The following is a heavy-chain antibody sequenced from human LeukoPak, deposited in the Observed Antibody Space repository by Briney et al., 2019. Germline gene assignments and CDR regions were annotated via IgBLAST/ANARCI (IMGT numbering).Heavy chain of an antibody. D-gene: IGHD6-19*01. CDR2: IYYSGST. V-gene: IGHV4-59*01. Sequence: PSETLSLTCAVYGGSFSGYYWSWIRQPPGKELEWIGYIYYSGSTNYNPSLKSRVTISLDTSKNQFSLKLTSVTAADTAVYYCARGGGYSSGPAFWGQGTLVTVSS. J-gene: IGHJ4*02. CDR1: GGSFSGYY. CDR3: ARGGGYSSGPAF.